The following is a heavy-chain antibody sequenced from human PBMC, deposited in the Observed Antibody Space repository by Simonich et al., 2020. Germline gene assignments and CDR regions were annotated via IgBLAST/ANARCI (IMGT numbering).Heavy chain of an antibody. V-gene: IGHV3-48*01. CDR1: GFTFSSYS. CDR2: ISSSSSTN. Sequence: EVQLVESGGGLVQPGGSLRLSCAASGFTFSSYSMNWVRQAPGKGREWVSYISSSSSTNYYADSVKGRFTISRDNAKNSLYLQMNSLRAEDTAVYYCARNSSYYAFDIWGQGTMVTVSS. J-gene: IGHJ3*02. CDR3: ARNSSYYAFDI. D-gene: IGHD5-12*01.